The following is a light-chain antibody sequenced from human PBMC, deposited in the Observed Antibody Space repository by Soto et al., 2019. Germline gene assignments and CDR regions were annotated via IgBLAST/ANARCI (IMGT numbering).Light chain of an antibody. CDR3: NSYTTSSTYD. Sequence: QSLLTQPASVSGSPGQSITISCTGTSRDFDGHNYVSWYHQHPGKAHNLVIYDVSNRPSGVSNRFSGSKSGNTASLTISGLQDEDEADYYCNSYTTSSTYDFGTGTKGTVL. CDR2: DVS. J-gene: IGLJ1*01. V-gene: IGLV2-14*01. CDR1: SRDFDGHNY.